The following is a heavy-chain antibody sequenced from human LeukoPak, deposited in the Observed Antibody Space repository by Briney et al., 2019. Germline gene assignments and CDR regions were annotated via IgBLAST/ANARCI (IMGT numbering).Heavy chain of an antibody. Sequence: ASVKVSCKASGYTFTSYYMHWVRQAPGQGLEWMGIINPSGGSTSYAQKFQGRVTMTRDTSTSTVYMELSRLRSEDTAVYYCARDGYYDSSGYYANLYWYFDLWGRGTLVTVSS. CDR3: ARDGYYDSSGYYANLYWYFDL. CDR1: GYTFTSYY. D-gene: IGHD3-22*01. J-gene: IGHJ2*01. CDR2: INPSGGST. V-gene: IGHV1-46*01.